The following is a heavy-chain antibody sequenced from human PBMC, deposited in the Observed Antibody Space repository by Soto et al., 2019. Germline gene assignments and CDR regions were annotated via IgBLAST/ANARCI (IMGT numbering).Heavy chain of an antibody. CDR1: GGSIRSYY. CDR3: ARTEYGDLYYFDY. V-gene: IGHV4-59*01. Sequence: SETLSLTCTVSGGSIRSYYWSGIRQSPGKGLEWIGYIYYGGSTDYNPSLKSRVSFSLDTSKNQFSLKLTSVTAADTAVYYCARTEYGDLYYFDYWGQGTLVTVS. D-gene: IGHD2-21*02. CDR2: IYYGGST. J-gene: IGHJ4*02.